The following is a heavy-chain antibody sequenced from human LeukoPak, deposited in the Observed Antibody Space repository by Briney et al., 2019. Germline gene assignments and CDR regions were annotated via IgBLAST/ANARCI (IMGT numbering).Heavy chain of an antibody. CDR1: GFTFSDYY. D-gene: IGHD2-21*02. Sequence: GGSLRLSCAASGFTFSDYYMSWIRQAPGKGLEWVSYISSSGSTIYYADSVKGRFTISRDNAKNSLYLQMNSLRAEDTAVYYCARHTVLAYCGGDCYDAFDIWGQGTMVTVSS. V-gene: IGHV3-11*01. J-gene: IGHJ3*02. CDR2: ISSSGSTI. CDR3: ARHTVLAYCGGDCYDAFDI.